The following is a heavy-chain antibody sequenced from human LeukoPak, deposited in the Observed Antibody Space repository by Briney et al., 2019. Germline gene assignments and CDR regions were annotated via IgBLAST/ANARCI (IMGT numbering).Heavy chain of an antibody. D-gene: IGHD4-11*01. V-gene: IGHV3-9*01. CDR3: AKDMDASATNTPFDH. CDR1: GFTFGDYA. J-gene: IGHJ4*02. CDR2: ISWNGHRV. Sequence: PSGPSLRLSCTASGFTFGDYAMHWARHVPGKGLDWVSHISWNGHRVVYAESVRGRFTISRDNAKNSLYLQMNSLRGEDTAFYYCAKDMDASATNTPFDHWGRGTLVTVSS.